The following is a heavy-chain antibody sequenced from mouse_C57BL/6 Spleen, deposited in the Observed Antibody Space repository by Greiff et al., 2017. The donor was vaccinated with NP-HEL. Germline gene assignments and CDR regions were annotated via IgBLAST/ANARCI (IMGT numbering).Heavy chain of an antibody. CDR3: ARSDTTVVETWYFDY. V-gene: IGHV1-54*01. Sequence: VQLQQSGAELVRPGTSVKVSCKASGYAFTNYLIEWVKQRPGQGLEWIGVINPGSGGTNYNEKFKGKATLTADKSSSTAYMQLSSLTSEDSAVYFCARSDTTVVETWYFDYWGQGTTLTVSS. J-gene: IGHJ2*01. CDR2: INPGSGGT. D-gene: IGHD1-1*01. CDR1: GYAFTNYL.